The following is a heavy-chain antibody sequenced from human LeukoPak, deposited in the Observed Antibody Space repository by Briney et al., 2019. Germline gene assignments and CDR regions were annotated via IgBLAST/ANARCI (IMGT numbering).Heavy chain of an antibody. D-gene: IGHD6-19*01. CDR1: GFTFSSYA. Sequence: GGSLRLSCAASGFTFSSYAMSWVRQAPGKGLEWVSGISGSGVSTYYADSVKGRFTISRDNSKNTLYLQMNSLRAEDTAVYYCAPRSSYSSGPPLLNWGQGTLVTVSS. CDR2: ISGSGVST. V-gene: IGHV3-23*01. J-gene: IGHJ4*02. CDR3: APRSSYSSGPPLLN.